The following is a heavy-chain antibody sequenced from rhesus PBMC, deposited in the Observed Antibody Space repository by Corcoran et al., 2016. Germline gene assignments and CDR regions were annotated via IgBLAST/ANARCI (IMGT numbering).Heavy chain of an antibody. CDR2: ISNVGGST. D-gene: IGHD6-25*01. V-gene: IGHV3S5*01. CDR3: AKDKGYSGSWHAFDF. J-gene: IGHJ3*01. CDR1: GFTFSSYG. Sequence: EVQLVESGGGLVQPGGSLRLSCAASGFTFSSYGMSWVRQAPGKGLEWVSYISNVGGSTYSADAVKVRCTIARDNANNTLSLQMNSLRAEDTAVYYCAKDKGYSGSWHAFDFWGQGLRVTVSS.